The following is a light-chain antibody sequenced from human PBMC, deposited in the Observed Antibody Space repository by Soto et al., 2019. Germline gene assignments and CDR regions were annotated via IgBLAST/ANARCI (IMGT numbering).Light chain of an antibody. J-gene: IGKJ1*01. Sequence: DIVMTQSPDSLAVSLGERATVNVKCSRVFLYSSNNKNYLAWYQQKPGQPPKLLIYWASTRESGVPDRFSGSGSGTDFTLTISSLQAEDVAVYYCQQYYSTPWTFGQGTKVDIK. CDR1: RVFLYSSNNKNY. CDR3: QQYYSTPWT. CDR2: WAS. V-gene: IGKV4-1*01.